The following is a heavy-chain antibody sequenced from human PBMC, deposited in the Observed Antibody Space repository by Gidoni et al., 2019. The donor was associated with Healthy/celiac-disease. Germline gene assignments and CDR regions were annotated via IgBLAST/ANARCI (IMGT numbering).Heavy chain of an antibody. CDR3: ARHGGEYYFDY. V-gene: IGHV4-39*01. CDR1: GGSISSSSYY. D-gene: IGHD3-3*01. Sequence: QLQLQESGPGLVKPSETLSLTCTVSGGSISSSSYYWGWLRQPPGKGLEWIGCIYYSGRTYYNPSLKSRVTISVDTSKNQFSLKLSSVTAADAAVYYCARHGGEYYFDYWGQGTLVTVSS. CDR2: IYYSGRT. J-gene: IGHJ4*02.